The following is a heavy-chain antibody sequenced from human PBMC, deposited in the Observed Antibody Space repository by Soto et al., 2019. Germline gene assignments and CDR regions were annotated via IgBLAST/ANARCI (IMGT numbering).Heavy chain of an antibody. CDR3: ARSGVTGIVIPSHWFDP. D-gene: IGHD2-21*02. CDR1: GDSIGGVGY. V-gene: IGHV4-31*03. J-gene: IGHJ5*02. CDR2: ISSSGST. Sequence: SETLSLTCTVSGDSIGGVGYWSWIRQFPGRGLEWIGCISSSGSTYYNPALNNRISLSLDTSQNQFSLKLLSVTAADTAIYYCARSGVTGIVIPSHWFDPWGHGTLVTVSS.